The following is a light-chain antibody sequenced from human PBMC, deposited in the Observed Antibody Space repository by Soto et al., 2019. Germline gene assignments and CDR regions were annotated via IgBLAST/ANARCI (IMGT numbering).Light chain of an antibody. Sequence: QSVLAQPPPLSRSPGQSVALSFPGNSSDVGSYNRVSWYQQPPGTAPKLMIYDVSNRPSGVPDRFSGSKSGNTASLTISGLQAEDEADYYCNSYTISGTYVFGTGTKVTVL. J-gene: IGLJ1*01. CDR3: NSYTISGTYV. CDR1: SSDVGSYNR. CDR2: DVS. V-gene: IGLV2-18*02.